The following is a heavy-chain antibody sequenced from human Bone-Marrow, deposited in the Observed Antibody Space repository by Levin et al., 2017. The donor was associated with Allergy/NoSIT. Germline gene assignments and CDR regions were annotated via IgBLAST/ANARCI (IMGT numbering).Heavy chain of an antibody. CDR1: GFTFSGFW. CDR2: INGEGDST. D-gene: IGHD3-10*01. J-gene: IGHJ4*02. CDR3: ARGYSGSGRAY. Sequence: GESLKISCEASGFTFSGFWMYWVRQAPGKGLVWVSRINGEGDSTTYADSVKGRFTISRDNAKNTVYLQMSSLGVEDTAVYYCARGYSGSGRAYWGQGTLVTVSS. V-gene: IGHV3-74*01.